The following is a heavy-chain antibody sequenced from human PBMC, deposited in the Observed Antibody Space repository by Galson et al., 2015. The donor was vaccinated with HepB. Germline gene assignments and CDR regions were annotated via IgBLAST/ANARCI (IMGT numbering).Heavy chain of an antibody. D-gene: IGHD3-22*01. V-gene: IGHV3-23*01. Sequence: SLRLSCAASGFTFSSYAMSWVRQAPGKGLEWVSAISGSGGTTYYADSVKGRFTISRDNSKNALYLQMNSLRAEDTAVYYCAKSGGYYDTSGYPFDYWGQGTLVTVSS. J-gene: IGHJ4*02. CDR3: AKSGGYYDTSGYPFDY. CDR2: ISGSGGTT. CDR1: GFTFSSYA.